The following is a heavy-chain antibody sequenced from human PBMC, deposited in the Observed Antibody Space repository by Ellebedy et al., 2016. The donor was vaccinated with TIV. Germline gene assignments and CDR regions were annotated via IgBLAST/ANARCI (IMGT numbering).Heavy chain of an antibody. CDR2: IYYSGST. V-gene: IGHV4-30-4*01. J-gene: IGHJ4*02. D-gene: IGHD5-18*01. CDR1: GGSISSGDYY. Sequence: MPSETLSLTCTVSGGSISSGDYYWSWIRQPPGKGLEWIGYIYYSGSTYYSPSLKSRVTISVDPSKNQFSLKLSSVTAADTAVYYCARGRGAAMVHVLDYWGQGTLVTVSS. CDR3: ARGRGAAMVHVLDY.